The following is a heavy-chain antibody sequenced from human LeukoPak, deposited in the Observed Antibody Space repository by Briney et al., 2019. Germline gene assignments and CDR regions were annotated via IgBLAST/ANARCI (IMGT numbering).Heavy chain of an antibody. J-gene: IGHJ4*02. Sequence: GASVKVSCKASGYTFTDYYMHWVRQAPGQGLEWMGWINPNSGGTNYAQKFQGRVTMTRDTSISTAYMELSRLRSDDTAVYYCATHPAAYSGYASPFYDYWGQGTLVTVSS. CDR2: INPNSGGT. D-gene: IGHD5-12*01. CDR3: ATHPAAYSGYASPFYDY. CDR1: GYTFTDYY. V-gene: IGHV1-2*02.